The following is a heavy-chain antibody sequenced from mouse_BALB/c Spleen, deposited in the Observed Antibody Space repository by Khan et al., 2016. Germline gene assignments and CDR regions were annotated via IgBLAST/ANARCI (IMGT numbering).Heavy chain of an antibody. Sequence: EVQLQESGPGLVKPSQSLSLTCTVTGYSITSDYAWNWIRQFPGNRLEWMGFINYSGSTSYTPSLKSRISITRDTSKNPFFLQLISVTTEDTATYYCARDYYGSSYFDYWGQGTTLTVSS. J-gene: IGHJ2*01. CDR3: ARDYYGSSYFDY. CDR2: INYSGST. V-gene: IGHV3-2*02. CDR1: GYSITSDYA. D-gene: IGHD1-1*01.